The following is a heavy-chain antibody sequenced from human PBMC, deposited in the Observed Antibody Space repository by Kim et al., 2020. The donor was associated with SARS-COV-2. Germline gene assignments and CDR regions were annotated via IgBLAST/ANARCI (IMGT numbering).Heavy chain of an antibody. CDR3: ARAPGVTISGVVSSFDI. Sequence: SETLSLTCTVSGGSISSYYWSWIRQPPGKGLEWIGYIYYSGSTNYNPSLKSRVTISVDTSKNQFSLKLSSVTAADTAVYYCARAPGVTISGVVSSFDIWGQGTMVTVSS. CDR1: GGSISSYY. J-gene: IGHJ3*02. V-gene: IGHV4-59*01. D-gene: IGHD3-3*01. CDR2: IYYSGST.